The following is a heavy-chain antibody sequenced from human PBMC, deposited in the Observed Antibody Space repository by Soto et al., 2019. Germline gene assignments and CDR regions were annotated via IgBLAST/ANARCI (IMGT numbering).Heavy chain of an antibody. Sequence: QVQLVESGGGVVQPGRSLRLSCAASGFTFSSYGMHWVRQAPGKGLEWVAVISYAGSNKYYADSVKGRFTIARDNSKNTLYLQMNSLRAEDTAVYYCAKSIVATTNPESYYYYYYMDVWGKGTTVTVSS. CDR2: ISYAGSNK. CDR1: GFTFSSYG. D-gene: IGHD5-12*01. V-gene: IGHV3-30*18. J-gene: IGHJ6*03. CDR3: AKSIVATTNPESYYYYYYMDV.